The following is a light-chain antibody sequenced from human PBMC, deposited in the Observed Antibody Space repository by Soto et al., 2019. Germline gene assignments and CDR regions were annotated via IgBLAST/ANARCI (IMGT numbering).Light chain of an antibody. CDR1: QTLLYSSNNKNY. V-gene: IGKV4-1*01. CDR3: QQYYSPPWT. CDR2: WAS. J-gene: IGKJ1*01. Sequence: DIVMTQSPDSLAVSLGERATINCKSSQTLLYSSNNKNYLAWYQQKPGQPPKLLIYWASTRESGVPDRFSGGGSGADFTLTISSLQAEDVAVYYCQQYYSPPWTFGQGTKVEIK.